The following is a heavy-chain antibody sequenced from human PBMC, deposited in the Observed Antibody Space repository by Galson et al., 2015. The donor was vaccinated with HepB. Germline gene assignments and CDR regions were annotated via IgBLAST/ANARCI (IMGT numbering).Heavy chain of an antibody. D-gene: IGHD3-10*01. CDR3: ARDTMVRGVIGNFDY. Sequence: SLRLSCAASGFTFSNYGMHWVRQVPGKGLEWVAVVWYNGTNKYYGDSVKGRFTVSRDNSMNTLYLEMNSLRAGDTAVYYCARDTMVRGVIGNFDYWGQGTLVTVSS. J-gene: IGHJ4*02. CDR1: GFTFSNYG. V-gene: IGHV3-33*08. CDR2: VWYNGTNK.